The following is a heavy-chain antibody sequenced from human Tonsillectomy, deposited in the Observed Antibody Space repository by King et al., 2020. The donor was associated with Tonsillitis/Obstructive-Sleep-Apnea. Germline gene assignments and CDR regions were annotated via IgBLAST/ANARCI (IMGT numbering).Heavy chain of an antibody. CDR3: ARHDYSNYGPNFDY. J-gene: IGHJ4*02. CDR1: VGSISSSSYY. V-gene: IGHV4-39*01. Sequence: QLQESGPGLVKPSETLSLTCTVSVGSISSSSYYWGWIRQPPGKGLEWIGTIYYSGSTYYNPSLTSRVAISVDTSKSQFSLKLSSVSAADTAVYYCARHDYSNYGPNFDYWGQGTLVTVSS. CDR2: IYYSGST. D-gene: IGHD4-11*01.